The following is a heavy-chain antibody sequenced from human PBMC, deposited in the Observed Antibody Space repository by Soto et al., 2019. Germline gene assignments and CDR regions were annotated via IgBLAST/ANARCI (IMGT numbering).Heavy chain of an antibody. V-gene: IGHV4-39*01. J-gene: IGHJ5*02. CDR3: ARTLYKALNWFDP. Sequence: PSETMSLTCSVSCGSISSSTFYGGWIRQPPGKGLEWIGTLSYGGTTHYNPSLKSRVAMSVDTSKNQLSLEMTSLTAVDTAVYYCARTLYKALNWFDPWDQGALVTVSS. CDR1: CGSISSSTFY. D-gene: IGHD1-1*01. CDR2: LSYGGTT.